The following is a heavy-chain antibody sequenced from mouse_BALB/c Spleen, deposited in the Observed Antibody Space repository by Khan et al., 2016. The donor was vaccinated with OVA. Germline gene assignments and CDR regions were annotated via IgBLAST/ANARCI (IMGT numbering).Heavy chain of an antibody. J-gene: IGHJ3*01. CDR2: ISSGGSYT. V-gene: IGHV5-6*01. CDR3: TRLAYYYNSEGFAY. Sequence: EVELVESGGDLVKPGGSLKLSCAASGFTFSTYGMSWVRQTPDKRLEWVATISSGGSYTYYVDSVKGRFTISRDNAKNILYLQMSSLKSEDTAMYYGTRLAYYYNSEGFAYWGQGTLVTVSA. D-gene: IGHD1-1*02. CDR1: GFTFSTYG.